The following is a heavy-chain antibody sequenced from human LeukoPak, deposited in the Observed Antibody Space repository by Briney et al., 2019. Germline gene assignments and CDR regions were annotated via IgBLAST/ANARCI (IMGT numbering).Heavy chain of an antibody. CDR3: ARLSYGSGSYYQAALDY. Sequence: PSETLSLTCAVYGGSFSGYYWSWIRQPPGKGLEWIGEINHSGSTNYNPSLKSRVTISVDTSKNQFSLKLSSVTAADTAVYYCARLSYGSGSYYQAALDYWGQGTLVTVSS. CDR2: INHSGST. J-gene: IGHJ4*02. CDR1: GGSFSGYY. D-gene: IGHD3-10*01. V-gene: IGHV4-34*01.